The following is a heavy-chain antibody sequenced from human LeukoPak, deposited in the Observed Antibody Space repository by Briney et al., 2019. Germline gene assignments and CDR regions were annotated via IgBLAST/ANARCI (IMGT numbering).Heavy chain of an antibody. CDR2: IKQDGSEK. V-gene: IGHV3-7*05. Sequence: GGSLRLSCAASGFTFSKAWMSWVRQAPGKGLEWVANIKQDGSEKYYVDSVGGRFTISRDNAKNSLSLQMNSLRAEDTAVYFCARDFGPHDYWGQGTLVTVSS. D-gene: IGHD3-10*01. J-gene: IGHJ4*02. CDR3: ARDFGPHDY. CDR1: GFTFSKAW.